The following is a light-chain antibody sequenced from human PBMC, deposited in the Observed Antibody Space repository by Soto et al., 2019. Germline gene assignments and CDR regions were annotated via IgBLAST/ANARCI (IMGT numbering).Light chain of an antibody. CDR1: QSVSNW. J-gene: IGKJ1*01. CDR2: DVS. Sequence: DIQMTQSPSTLSASVGERVTITCRASQSVSNWLAWYQQKPGKAPKLLIYDVSSLKSGVPSRFSGSGSGTEFILTISSLQPDDCATSYCQQFDSYSWTFGQGTKVDIK. V-gene: IGKV1-5*01. CDR3: QQFDSYSWT.